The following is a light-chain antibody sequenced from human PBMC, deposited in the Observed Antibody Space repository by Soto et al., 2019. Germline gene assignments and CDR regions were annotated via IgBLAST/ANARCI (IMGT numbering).Light chain of an antibody. Sequence: QSVLTQPASVSGSPGQSITISCTGTSGDVGSYNLVSWYQQYPGKVPKLMISEVTKRPSGVSDRFSGSKSGNTASLTISGLQAEDEAYYYCYSYAGRNLYVFGTGTKVTVL. V-gene: IGLV2-23*02. CDR3: YSYAGRNLYV. CDR1: SGDVGSYNL. CDR2: EVT. J-gene: IGLJ1*01.